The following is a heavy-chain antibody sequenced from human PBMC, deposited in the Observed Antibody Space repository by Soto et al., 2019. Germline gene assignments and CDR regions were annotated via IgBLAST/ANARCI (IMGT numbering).Heavy chain of an antibody. J-gene: IGHJ5*02. CDR2: IGTQHDT. D-gene: IGHD1-26*01. CDR3: AKQASYWEGGGRWFDP. CDR1: GFTFSAYD. Sequence: GGSLRLSCAASGFTFSAYDMHWVRQATGKGLEWVSAIGTQHDTYYPDSVKGRFTISRENAKNSLYLQMNSLRAGDTAVYYCAKQASYWEGGGRWFDPLGQGTLVTGSS. V-gene: IGHV3-13*01.